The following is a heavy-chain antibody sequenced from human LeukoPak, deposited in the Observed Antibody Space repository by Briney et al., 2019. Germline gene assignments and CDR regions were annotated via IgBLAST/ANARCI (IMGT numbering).Heavy chain of an antibody. D-gene: IGHD6-13*01. Sequence: ASVTVSCKASGYTFTSYYMHWVRQAPGQGLEWMGWINPNSGGTNYAQKFQGRVTMTRDTSISTAYMELSRLRSDDTAVYYCARRRGLAAAVDYWGQGTLVTVSS. J-gene: IGHJ4*02. CDR3: ARRRGLAAAVDY. V-gene: IGHV1-2*02. CDR2: INPNSGGT. CDR1: GYTFTSYY.